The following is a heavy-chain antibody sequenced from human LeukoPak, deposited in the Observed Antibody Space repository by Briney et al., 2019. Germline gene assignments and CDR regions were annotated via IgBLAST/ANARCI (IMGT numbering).Heavy chain of an antibody. D-gene: IGHD6-19*01. Sequence: GESLKISCKGSGYNFPNYWIGWVRQMPGKGLEWMGVIYPGDSDTRYSPSFQGQVTISADKSISTAHLQWSSLKDSDTAMYYCARPGSGWSLDYWGQGTLVTVSS. J-gene: IGHJ4*02. CDR1: GYNFPNYW. CDR3: ARPGSGWSLDY. CDR2: IYPGDSDT. V-gene: IGHV5-51*01.